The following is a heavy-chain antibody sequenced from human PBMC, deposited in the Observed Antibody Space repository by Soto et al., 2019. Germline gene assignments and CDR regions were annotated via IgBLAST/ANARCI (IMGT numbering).Heavy chain of an antibody. Sequence: SAKLSCKESRYKFVSKSLSSARHAQKKGLEWMGWISAYNGNKKYAQNLQGRVTMTTDTSTSTAYMELRSLRSDDTAIYYYAKVYVATVTTGGDYWGKGTLVTVSS. CDR2: ISAYNGNK. CDR1: RYKFVSKS. J-gene: IGHJ4*02. V-gene: IGHV1-18*01. CDR3: AKVYVATVTTGGDY. D-gene: IGHD4-17*01.